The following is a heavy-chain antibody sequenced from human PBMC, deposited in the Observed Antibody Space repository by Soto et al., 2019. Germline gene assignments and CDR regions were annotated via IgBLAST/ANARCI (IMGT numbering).Heavy chain of an antibody. CDR2: MNPYSGNT. CDR1: GYTFTTYD. CDR3: AAGDSYHGMDV. D-gene: IGHD7-27*01. Sequence: SVKCACKASGYTFTTYDISWVRQATGQGLEWMGWMNPYSGNTGYAQKFQGRVTITADKSTSTAYMELSSLRSEDTAVYYCAAGDSYHGMDVWGQ. V-gene: IGHV1-8*01. J-gene: IGHJ6*02.